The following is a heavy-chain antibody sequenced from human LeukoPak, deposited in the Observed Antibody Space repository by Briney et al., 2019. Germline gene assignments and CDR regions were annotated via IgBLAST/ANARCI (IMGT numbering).Heavy chain of an antibody. V-gene: IGHV1-69*13. CDR2: IIPIFGTA. D-gene: IGHD2-8*01. CDR1: GGTFSSYA. J-gene: IGHJ4*02. CDR3: AGGLGYCTNGVCTIDY. Sequence: SVKVSCKASGGTFSSYAISWVRQAPGQGLEWMGGIIPIFGTANYAQKFQGRVTITADESTSTAYMELSSLRSEDTAVYYCAGGLGYCTNGVCTIDYWGQGTVVTVSS.